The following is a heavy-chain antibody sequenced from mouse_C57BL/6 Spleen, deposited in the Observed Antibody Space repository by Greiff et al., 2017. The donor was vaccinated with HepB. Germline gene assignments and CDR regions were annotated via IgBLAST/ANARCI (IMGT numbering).Heavy chain of an antibody. Sequence: QVQLQQPGTELVKPGASVKLSCKASGYNFTSYWMHWVKQRPGQGLEWLGNINPSNGGTNNNEKFKSKATLTVDKSSSTAYMQLSSLTSEDSAVYYCAREGNGYDVGGFAYWGQGTLVTVSA. J-gene: IGHJ3*01. V-gene: IGHV1-53*01. CDR2: INPSNGGT. CDR3: AREGNGYDVGGFAY. CDR1: GYNFTSYW. D-gene: IGHD2-2*01.